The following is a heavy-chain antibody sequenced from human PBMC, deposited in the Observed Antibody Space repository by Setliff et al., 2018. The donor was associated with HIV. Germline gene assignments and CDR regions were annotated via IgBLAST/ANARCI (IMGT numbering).Heavy chain of an antibody. D-gene: IGHD3-22*01. J-gene: IGHJ4*02. CDR2: IYYSGST. CDR1: GGSISSSSYY. Sequence: SETLSLTCTVSGGSISSSSYYWGWIRQPPGKGLQWIGSIYYSGSTYYNPSLKSRVTISVATSKNQFSLKLSSVTAADTAVYYCAKARRYDSPTTGDWGQGTLVTVSS. CDR3: AKARRYDSPTTGD. V-gene: IGHV4-39*01.